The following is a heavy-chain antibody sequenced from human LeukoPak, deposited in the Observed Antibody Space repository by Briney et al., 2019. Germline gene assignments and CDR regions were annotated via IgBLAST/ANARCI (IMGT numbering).Heavy chain of an antibody. CDR2: IYYSGST. CDR3: ARVGSSYRGAFDI. CDR1: GDSISNYY. Sequence: SETLSLTCTVSGDSISNYYWSWIRQPPGKGLEWIGYIYYSGSTNYNPSLKSRVTISVDTSKNQFSLKLSSVTAADTAVYYCARVGSSYRGAFDIWGQGTMVTVSS. D-gene: IGHD6-13*01. J-gene: IGHJ3*02. V-gene: IGHV4-59*01.